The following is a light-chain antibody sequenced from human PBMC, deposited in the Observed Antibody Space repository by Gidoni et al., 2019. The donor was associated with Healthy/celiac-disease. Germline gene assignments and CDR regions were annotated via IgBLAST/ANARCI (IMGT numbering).Light chain of an antibody. V-gene: IGKV1-39*01. CDR2: AAS. CDR1: QSISSY. J-gene: IGKJ2*01. Sequence: DIQMTQPPSSLSASVGDRVTITCRASQSISSYLNWYQQKPGKAPKLLIYAASSLQSGVPSRFSGSGSGTEFTLTISSLQPEDFATYYCQQSYSTPRHTFGQGTKLEIK. CDR3: QQSYSTPRHT.